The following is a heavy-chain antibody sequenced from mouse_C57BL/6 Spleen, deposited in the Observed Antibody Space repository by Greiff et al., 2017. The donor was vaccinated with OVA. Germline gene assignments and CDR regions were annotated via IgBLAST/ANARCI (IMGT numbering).Heavy chain of an antibody. V-gene: IGHV5-15*01. CDR1: GFTFSDYG. CDR2: ISNLAYSI. Sequence: EVHLVESGGGLVQPGGSLKLSCAASGFTFSDYGMAWVRQAPRKGPEWVAFISNLAYSIYYADTVTGRFTISRENAKNTLYLEMSSLRSEDTAMYYCARRNWDGYWYFDVWGTGTTVTVSS. J-gene: IGHJ1*03. D-gene: IGHD4-1*01. CDR3: ARRNWDGYWYFDV.